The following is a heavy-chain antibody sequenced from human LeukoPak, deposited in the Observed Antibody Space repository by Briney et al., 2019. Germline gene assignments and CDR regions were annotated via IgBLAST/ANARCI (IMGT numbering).Heavy chain of an antibody. CDR1: GLTFSDYY. CDR3: ARVSILIVPYYAFDI. CDR2: ISSSGSTI. D-gene: IGHD2/OR15-2a*01. V-gene: IGHV3-11*04. J-gene: IGHJ3*02. Sequence: GGSLRLSCAASGLTFSDYYMSWIRQAPGKGLEWVSYISSSGSTIYYADSVKGRFTSSRDNAKNSLYLQMNSLRAEDTAVYYCARVSILIVPYYAFDIWGQGTMVTVSS.